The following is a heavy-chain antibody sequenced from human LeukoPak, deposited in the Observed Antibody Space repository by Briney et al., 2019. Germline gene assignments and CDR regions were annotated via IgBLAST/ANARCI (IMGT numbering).Heavy chain of an antibody. CDR3: ARGFGYCSGGSCYSGVAGFDY. CDR2: MSTSGST. D-gene: IGHD2-15*01. Sequence: SETLSLTCTVSGGSITNYYWTWIRQPAGKGLEWIGRMSTSGSTNYNPSLKSRATMSVDTSKNQFSLKLTSVTAADTAVYYCARGFGYCSGGSCYSGVAGFDYWGQGTLVTVSS. V-gene: IGHV4-4*07. CDR1: GGSITNYY. J-gene: IGHJ4*02.